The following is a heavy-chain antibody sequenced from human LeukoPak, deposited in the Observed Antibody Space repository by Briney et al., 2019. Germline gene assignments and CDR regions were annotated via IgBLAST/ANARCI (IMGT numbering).Heavy chain of an antibody. CDR3: ARVWQLWSLPHFDP. CDR1: GFTVSSNY. D-gene: IGHD5-18*01. CDR2: IYSGGST. V-gene: IGHV3-53*01. J-gene: IGHJ5*02. Sequence: PGGSLRLSCAASGFTVSSNYMSWVRQAPGKGLEWVSVIYSGGSTYYADSVKGRFTISRDNSKNTLYLQMNSLRAEDTAVYYCARVWQLWSLPHFDPWGQGTLVTVSS.